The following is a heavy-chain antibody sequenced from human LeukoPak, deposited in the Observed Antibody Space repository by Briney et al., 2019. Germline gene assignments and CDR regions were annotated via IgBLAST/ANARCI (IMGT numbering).Heavy chain of an antibody. J-gene: IGHJ5*02. D-gene: IGHD4-17*01. V-gene: IGHV3-11*01. CDR1: GFTFSDYY. CDR3: AKERSYGDYEVFWFDP. CDR2: ISSSGSTI. Sequence: PGGSLRLSCAASGFTFSDYYMSWICQAPGKGLEWVSYISSSGSTIYYADSVKGRFTISRDNAKNSLYLQMNSLRAEDTALYYCAKERSYGDYEVFWFDPWGQGTLVTVSS.